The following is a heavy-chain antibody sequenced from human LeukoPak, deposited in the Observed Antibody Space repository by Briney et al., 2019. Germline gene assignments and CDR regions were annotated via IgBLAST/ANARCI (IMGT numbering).Heavy chain of an antibody. Sequence: GGSLRLSCAASGFTFSSYSLNWVRQAPGKGLEWVSFISSSSITIYYADSVKGRFTISRDNAEKSLYLQMNSLRAEDTAVYYCARVTRITPWFDPWGQGTLVTVSS. V-gene: IGHV3-48*04. CDR2: ISSSSITI. CDR3: ARVTRITPWFDP. CDR1: GFTFSSYS. J-gene: IGHJ5*02. D-gene: IGHD3-10*01.